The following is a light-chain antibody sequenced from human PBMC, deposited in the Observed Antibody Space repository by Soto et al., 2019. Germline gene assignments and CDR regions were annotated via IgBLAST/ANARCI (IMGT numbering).Light chain of an antibody. Sequence: QSALTQPASVSGSPGQTITISCTGTSSDVGGYDYVSWYQQHPGKAPKLMIYEVSNRPSGLSNRFSGSKSGNTASLTISGLQAEDEADYYCTSYTSRNTYVVFGGGTQLTVL. J-gene: IGLJ2*01. V-gene: IGLV2-14*01. CDR1: SSDVGGYDY. CDR3: TSYTSRNTYVV. CDR2: EVS.